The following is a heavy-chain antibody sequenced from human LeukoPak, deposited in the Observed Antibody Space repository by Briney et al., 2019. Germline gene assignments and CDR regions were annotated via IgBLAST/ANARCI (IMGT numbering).Heavy chain of an antibody. Sequence: PGGSLRLSCAASGFTFSDYYMSWIRQAPGKGLEWVSYISSSGSTIYYADSVKGRFTISRDTAKNSLYLQMNSLRAEDTAVYYCARDYLYDSSGYYDGYWGQGTLVTVSS. J-gene: IGHJ4*02. V-gene: IGHV3-11*04. D-gene: IGHD3-22*01. CDR3: ARDYLYDSSGYYDGY. CDR1: GFTFSDYY. CDR2: ISSSGSTI.